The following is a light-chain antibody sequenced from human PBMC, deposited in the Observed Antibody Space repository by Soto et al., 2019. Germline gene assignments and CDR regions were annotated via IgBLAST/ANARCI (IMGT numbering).Light chain of an antibody. Sequence: NFMLTQPHSVSESPGQTATISCTRSSGSIADNYVQWYQQRPGSAPTIVLFEDNRRPSGVPDRFSGSIDRSSNSASLTISGLKTEDEADYYCQSYDDSNVVFGGGTKLTVL. CDR3: QSYDDSNVV. CDR2: EDN. J-gene: IGLJ3*02. CDR1: SGSIADNY. V-gene: IGLV6-57*04.